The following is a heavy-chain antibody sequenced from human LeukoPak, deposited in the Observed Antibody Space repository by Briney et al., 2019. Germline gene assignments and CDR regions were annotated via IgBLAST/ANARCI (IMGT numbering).Heavy chain of an antibody. D-gene: IGHD6-13*01. J-gene: IGHJ2*01. V-gene: IGHV1-69*04. Sequence: GASVKVSCKASGGTFSSYAISWVRQAPGQGLEWMGRIIPILGIANYAQKFQGRVTITADKSTSTAYMELSSLRSEDTAVYYCARAHSSSWYQGSSSNWYFDLWGRGTLVTVSS. CDR3: ARAHSSSWYQGSSSNWYFDL. CDR1: GGTFSSYA. CDR2: IIPILGIA.